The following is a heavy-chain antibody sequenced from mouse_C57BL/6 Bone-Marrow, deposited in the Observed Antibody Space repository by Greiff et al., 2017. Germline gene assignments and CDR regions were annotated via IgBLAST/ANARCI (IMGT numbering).Heavy chain of an antibody. J-gene: IGHJ4*01. D-gene: IGHD2-2*01. CDR1: GYTFTSYW. CDR2: IHPNSGST. V-gene: IGHV1-64*01. CDR3: ARYGYPLAMDY. Sequence: QVQLQQPGAELVKPGASVKLSCKASGYTFTSYWMHWVKQRPGQGLEWIGMIHPNSGSTNYNEKFKSKATLTVDKSSSTAYMQLSSLTSEDSAGYYCARYGYPLAMDYWGQGTSVTVSS.